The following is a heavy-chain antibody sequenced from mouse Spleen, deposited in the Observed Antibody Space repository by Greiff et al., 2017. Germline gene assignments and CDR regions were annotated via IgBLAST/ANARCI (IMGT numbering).Heavy chain of an antibody. CDR1: GFTFSDYG. J-gene: IGHJ3*01. V-gene: IGHV5-17*01. CDR2: ISSGSSTI. Sequence: EVQVVESGGGLVKPGGSLKLSCAASGFTFSDYGMHWVRQAPEKGLEWVAYISSGSSTIYYADTVKGRFTISRDNAKNTLFLQMTSLRSEDTAMYYCARPSYDGYWAYWGQGTLVTVSA. CDR3: ARPSYDGYWAY. D-gene: IGHD2-3*01.